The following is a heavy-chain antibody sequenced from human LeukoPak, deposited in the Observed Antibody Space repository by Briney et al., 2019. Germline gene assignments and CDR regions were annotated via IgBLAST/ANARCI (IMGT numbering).Heavy chain of an antibody. CDR2: IYTSGST. Sequence: SETLSLTCTVSGGSISSYYWSCIRHPAGKGLEWIGRIYTSGSTNYNASLKSRVSMSVDTSKNQFSLKLSSVTAADTAVFYCARENSGSYREFDYWGQGTLVTVSS. CDR3: ARENSGSYREFDY. V-gene: IGHV4-4*07. D-gene: IGHD1-26*01. CDR1: GGSISSYY. J-gene: IGHJ4*02.